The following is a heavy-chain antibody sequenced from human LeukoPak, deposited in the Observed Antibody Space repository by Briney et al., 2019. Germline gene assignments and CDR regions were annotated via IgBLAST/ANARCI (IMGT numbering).Heavy chain of an antibody. J-gene: IGHJ5*02. CDR2: INAYNGNT. Sequence: GASVKVSCKAFGYTFTSNYMHWVRQAPGQGLEWMGWINAYNGNTNYAQKLQGRVTMTTDTSTSTAYMELRSLRSDDTAVYYCVRDRRRYFDWLFDPWGQGTLVTVSS. CDR1: GYTFTSNY. CDR3: VRDRRRYFDWLFDP. V-gene: IGHV1-18*04. D-gene: IGHD3-9*01.